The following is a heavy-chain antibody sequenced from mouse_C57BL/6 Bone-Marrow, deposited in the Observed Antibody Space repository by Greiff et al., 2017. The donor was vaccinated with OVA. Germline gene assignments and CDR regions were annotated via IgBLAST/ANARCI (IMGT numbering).Heavy chain of an antibody. CDR2: ISSGGSYT. Sequence: EVKLVESGGDLVKPGGSLKLSCAASGFTFSSYGMSWVRQTPDKRLEWVATISSGGSYTYYPDSVKGRFTISRDNAKNTLYLQMSSLKSEDTAMYYCARQEMVRDYWGQGTTLTVSS. J-gene: IGHJ2*01. D-gene: IGHD2-2*01. CDR3: ARQEMVRDY. CDR1: GFTFSSYG. V-gene: IGHV5-6*01.